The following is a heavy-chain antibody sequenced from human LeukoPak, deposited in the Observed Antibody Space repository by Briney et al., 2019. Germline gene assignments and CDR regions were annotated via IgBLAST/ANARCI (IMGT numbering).Heavy chain of an antibody. CDR3: ARVPYYHDSSGYYYAYFDY. CDR2: IYYSGST. J-gene: IGHJ4*02. CDR1: GGSISTYY. V-gene: IGHV4-59*01. D-gene: IGHD3-22*01. Sequence: SETLSLTCTVSGGSISTYYWNWIRQPPGKGLEWIGFIYYSGSTSYNPSLKSRVTISVATSTNQCSLKLSSVTAADAAVYYCARVPYYHDSSGYYYAYFDYWGQGTLVTVSS.